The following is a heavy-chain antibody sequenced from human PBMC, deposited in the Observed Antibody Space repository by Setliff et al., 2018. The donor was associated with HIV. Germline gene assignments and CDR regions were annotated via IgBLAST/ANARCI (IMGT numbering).Heavy chain of an antibody. CDR2: IIPIFGTA. D-gene: IGHD5-18*01. J-gene: IGHJ6*03. CDR1: GGSFSSYA. Sequence: SVKVSCKASGGSFSSYAISWVRQAPGQGLEWMGGIIPIFGTAKYAQKFQGRVTITTDESTSTAYMEVSSLRSEDTAVYYCARRGDSYGLDPIYYYYYYMDVWGKGTTVTVSS. V-gene: IGHV1-69*05. CDR3: ARRGDSYGLDPIYYYYYYMDV.